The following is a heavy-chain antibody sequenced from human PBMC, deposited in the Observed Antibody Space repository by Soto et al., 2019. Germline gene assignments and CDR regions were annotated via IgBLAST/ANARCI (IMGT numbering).Heavy chain of an antibody. CDR2: LYYSWTT. CDR1: GASISTQS. J-gene: IGHJ4*02. CDR3: ARGLSWSPYFES. D-gene: IGHD3-3*01. V-gene: IGHV4-59*11. Sequence: QVQLQESGPGLVKPSETLSLTCTVSGASISTQSWNWIRQAPGKGLEWIGYLYYSWTTNYNPSLKSRVTISADTSKNQVSLKLTSVTAADTAVYFCARGLSWSPYFESWGQGILVTVSS.